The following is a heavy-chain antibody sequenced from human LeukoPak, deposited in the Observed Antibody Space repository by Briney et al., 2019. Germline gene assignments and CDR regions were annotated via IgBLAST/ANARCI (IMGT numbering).Heavy chain of an antibody. CDR1: GFTFSSYA. CDR3: AKDHGDYGDYVGWFDP. V-gene: IGHV3-23*01. J-gene: IGHJ5*02. CDR2: ISGSGGRT. D-gene: IGHD4-17*01. Sequence: GGSLRLSCAASGFTFSSYAMTWVCQAPGKGLEWVSVISGSGGRTVYADSVKGRFTISRDNSKNMLYLQMKSLRVDDTATYYCAKDHGDYGDYVGWFDPWGQGTLATVSS.